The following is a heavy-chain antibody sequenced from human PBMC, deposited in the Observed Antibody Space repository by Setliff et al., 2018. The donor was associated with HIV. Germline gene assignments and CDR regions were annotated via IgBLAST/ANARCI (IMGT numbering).Heavy chain of an antibody. CDR3: ARLTYYYDTSGPAAAFDI. V-gene: IGHV4-39*07. CDR2: VYYSGST. CDR1: GGSISSSSYY. J-gene: IGHJ3*02. Sequence: SETLSLTCTVSGGSISSSSYYWGWIRQPPGKGLEWIGSVYYSGSTYYNPSLQSRLTISVDTSKNQLSLKLTSVTAADTAVYYCARLTYYYDTSGPAAAFDIWGQGTMVTV. D-gene: IGHD3-22*01.